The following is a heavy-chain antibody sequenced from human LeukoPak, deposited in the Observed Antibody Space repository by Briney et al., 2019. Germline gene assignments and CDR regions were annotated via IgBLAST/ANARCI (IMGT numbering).Heavy chain of an antibody. J-gene: IGHJ4*02. CDR1: GFTFSRSW. CDR2: IKQDGSEK. Sequence: PGGSLRLSCAASGFTFSRSWMSWVRQAPGKGLEWVANIKQDGSEKYYVDSVKGRFTISRDNAKNSLYLQMNSLRAEDTAVYYCARGMVRGVRTPHWGQGTLVTVSS. V-gene: IGHV3-7*01. D-gene: IGHD3-10*01. CDR3: ARGMVRGVRTPH.